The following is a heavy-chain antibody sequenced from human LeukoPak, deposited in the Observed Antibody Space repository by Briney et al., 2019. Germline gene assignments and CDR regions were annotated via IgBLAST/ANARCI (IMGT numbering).Heavy chain of an antibody. CDR2: INHSGST. CDR3: ARGVYTAAAQYCY. D-gene: IGHD6-13*01. CDR1: GGSFSGYY. V-gene: IGHV4-34*01. Sequence: PSETLSLTCAVYGGSFSGYYWSWIRQPPGKGLEWIGEINHSGSTNYNPSLKSRVTISVDTSKNQFSLKLSSVTAADTAVYYCARGVYTAAAQYCYWGAGTLVT. J-gene: IGHJ4*02.